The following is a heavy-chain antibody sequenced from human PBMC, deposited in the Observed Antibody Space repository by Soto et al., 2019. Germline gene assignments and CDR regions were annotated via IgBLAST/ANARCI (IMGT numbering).Heavy chain of an antibody. D-gene: IGHD2-8*01. CDR1: GGSISSYY. Sequence: XGTLSLTCTVSGGSISSYYWSWIRQPPGKGLEWIGYIYYSGSTNYNPSLKSRVTISVDTSKNQFSLKLRSVTAADTAVYYCARDFGYCSNGVCYTIFDYWGQGTLVTVSS. J-gene: IGHJ4*02. CDR3: ARDFGYCSNGVCYTIFDY. V-gene: IGHV4-59*01. CDR2: IYYSGST.